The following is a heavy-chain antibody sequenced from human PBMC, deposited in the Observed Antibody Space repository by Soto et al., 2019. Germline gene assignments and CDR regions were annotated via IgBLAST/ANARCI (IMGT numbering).Heavy chain of an antibody. D-gene: IGHD3-10*01. Sequence: QVPLVQSGAEVKKPGASVKVSCKASGYTFTNYGISWVRQAPGQGLEWMGWISHWGKTNYAQKLQGRVTMTTDTSASTAVMELRSLRSYDTAMYFCARDLDGSGSYYTDYWGQGTLVTVSS. CDR1: GYTFTNYG. J-gene: IGHJ4*02. CDR2: ISHWGKT. CDR3: ARDLDGSGSYYTDY. V-gene: IGHV1-18*01.